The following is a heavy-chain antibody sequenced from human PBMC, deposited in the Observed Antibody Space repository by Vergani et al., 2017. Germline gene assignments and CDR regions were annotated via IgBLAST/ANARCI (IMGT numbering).Heavy chain of an antibody. CDR1: GFTFNHYA. D-gene: IGHD5-12*01. CDR2: ISGSGGST. CDR3: AKANPRNSGYDYLYYYHAMDV. J-gene: IGHJ6*02. V-gene: IGHV3-23*01. Sequence: EVQLLESGGDLVQPGGSLRLSCAASGFTFNHYAMNWVRQAPGKGLEWVSGISGSGGSTYYAGSVKGRFTISRDSSKNTLYLQRNSLSAGGTAVYYCAKANPRNSGYDYLYYYHAMDVWGQGTTVTVSS.